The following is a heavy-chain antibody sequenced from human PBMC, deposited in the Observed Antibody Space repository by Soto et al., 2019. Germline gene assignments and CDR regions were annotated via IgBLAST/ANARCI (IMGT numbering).Heavy chain of an antibody. D-gene: IGHD3-10*01. CDR2: VKPDRGNT. V-gene: IGHV1-8*01. J-gene: IGHJ4*02. CDR3: AKDGDFSGRAFDY. Sequence: AAVKVSCKASGSTFPNFDINWVRQPPGQGLEWMGWVKPDRGNTGYADSVKGRFTISRDNPNNTLYLQMNSIRAEDTAVHYCAKDGDFSGRAFDYWGQGTLVTV. CDR1: GSTFPNFD.